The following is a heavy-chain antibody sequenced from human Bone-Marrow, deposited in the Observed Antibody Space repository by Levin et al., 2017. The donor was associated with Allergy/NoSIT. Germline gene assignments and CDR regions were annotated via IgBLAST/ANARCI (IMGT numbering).Heavy chain of an antibody. CDR2: IIPIFGTA. CDR1: GGTFSSYA. V-gene: IGHV1-69*06. D-gene: IGHD1-7*01. CDR3: ARIFNWNYVYWFDP. Sequence: SVKVSCKASGGTFSSYAISWVRQAPGQGLEWMGGIIPIFGTANYAQKFQGRVTITADKSTSTAYMELSSLRSEDTAVYYCARIFNWNYVYWFDPWGQGTLVTVSS. J-gene: IGHJ5*02.